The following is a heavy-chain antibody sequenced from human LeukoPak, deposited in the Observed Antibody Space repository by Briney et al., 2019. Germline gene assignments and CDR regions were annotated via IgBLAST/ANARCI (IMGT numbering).Heavy chain of an antibody. V-gene: IGHV4-34*01. CDR2: INHSGST. D-gene: IGHD3-10*01. Sequence: SETLSLTCAVYGGSFSGYYWSWIRQPPGKGLEWIGEINHSGSTNYNPSLKSRVTISVDTSKNQFSLKLSSVTAADTAVYYCARGKTYYYGSGSYPTRYYYYYYMDVWGKGTTVTVSS. CDR1: GGSFSGYY. CDR3: ARGKTYYYGSGSYPTRYYYYYYMDV. J-gene: IGHJ6*03.